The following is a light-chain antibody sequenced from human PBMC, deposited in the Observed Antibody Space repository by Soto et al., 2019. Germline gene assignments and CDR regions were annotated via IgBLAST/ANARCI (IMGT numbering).Light chain of an antibody. CDR2: NND. V-gene: IGLV1-44*01. Sequence: QSVLTQPPSASGTHGQRVTISCSGSNSNVGSNTVNWYQQFPGTSPNLLIYNNDQWPSGVTDRFSGSKSGTSASLAISGLQSEDEADYYCAAWDDSQNCWVFGGGTKLTVL. J-gene: IGLJ3*02. CDR1: NSNVGSNT. CDR3: AAWDDSQNCWV.